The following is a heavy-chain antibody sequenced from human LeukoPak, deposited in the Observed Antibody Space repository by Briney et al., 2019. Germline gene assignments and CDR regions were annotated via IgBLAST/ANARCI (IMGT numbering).Heavy chain of an antibody. CDR2: INHSGST. CDR3: ARRVGETGDYYFDY. V-gene: IGHV4-34*01. Sequence: SETLSLTCAVYGGSFSGYYWSWIRQPPGKGLEWIGEINHSGSTNYNPSLKSRVTISVDTSKNQFSLKLSSVTAADTAVYYCARRVGETGDYYFDYWGQGTLVTVSS. D-gene: IGHD7-27*01. CDR1: GGSFSGYY. J-gene: IGHJ4*02.